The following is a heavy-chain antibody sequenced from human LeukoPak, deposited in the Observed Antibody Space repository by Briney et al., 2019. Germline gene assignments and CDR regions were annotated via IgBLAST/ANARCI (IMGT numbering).Heavy chain of an antibody. CDR1: GFTFSNAW. Sequence: GGSLRLSCAASGFTFSNAWMSWVRQPPGKGLEWVGRINCKTDGGTTDYAAPAKGRFTISRDDSTNTLYLQMNSLKTEDTAVYYCTTMPGGSSWYVFRDYWGQGTLVTVSS. J-gene: IGHJ4*02. V-gene: IGHV3-15*01. D-gene: IGHD6-13*01. CDR2: INCKTDGGTT. CDR3: TTMPGGSSWYVFRDY.